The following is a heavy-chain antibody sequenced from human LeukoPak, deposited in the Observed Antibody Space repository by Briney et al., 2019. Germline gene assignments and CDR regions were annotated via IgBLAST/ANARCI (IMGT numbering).Heavy chain of an antibody. CDR1: GFTFSSYA. V-gene: IGHV3-23*01. CDR2: ISGSGGST. CDR3: AKRPNYDFWSGYYVDY. J-gene: IGHJ4*02. D-gene: IGHD3-3*01. Sequence: GGSLRLSCAASGFTFSSYAVNWVRQAPGKGLEWVSAISGSGGSTYYADSVKGRFTISRDNSKNTLYLQMNSLRAEDTAVYYCAKRPNYDFWSGYYVDYWGQGTLVTVSS.